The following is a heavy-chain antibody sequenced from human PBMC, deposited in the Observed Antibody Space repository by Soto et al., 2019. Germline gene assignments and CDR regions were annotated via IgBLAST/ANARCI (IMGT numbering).Heavy chain of an antibody. Sequence: GGSLRLSCAASGFTFSSYAMSWVRQAPGKGLEWVSAISGSGGSTYYADSVKGRFTISRDNSKNTLYLQMNSLRAEDTAVYYCAKRREGGDPRRNAATNYFDYWGQGTLVTVSS. J-gene: IGHJ4*02. CDR2: ISGSGGST. V-gene: IGHV3-23*01. D-gene: IGHD2-15*01. CDR3: AKRREGGDPRRNAATNYFDY. CDR1: GFTFSSYA.